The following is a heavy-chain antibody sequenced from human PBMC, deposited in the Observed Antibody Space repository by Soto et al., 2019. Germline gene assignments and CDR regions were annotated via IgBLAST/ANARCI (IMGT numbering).Heavy chain of an antibody. CDR3: ARVNVVVVAATRESSFDY. V-gene: IGHV1-2*02. CDR1: GYTFTGYY. CDR2: INPNSGGT. J-gene: IGHJ4*02. Sequence: ASVKVSCKASGYTFTGYYMHWVRQAPGQGLEWMGWINPNSGGTNYAQKFQGRVTMTRDTSISTAYMELSRLRSDDTAVYYCARVNVVVVAATRESSFDYWGQGTRDTSPQ. D-gene: IGHD2-15*01.